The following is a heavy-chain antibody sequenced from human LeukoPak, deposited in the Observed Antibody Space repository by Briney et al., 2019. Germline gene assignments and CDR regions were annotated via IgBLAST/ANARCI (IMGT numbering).Heavy chain of an antibody. CDR3: ARLGGYSYGYPPYYYYYGMDV. CDR2: IYTSGST. Sequence: PETLSLTCTVSGGSISSYYWSWIRQPAGKGLEWIGRIYTSGSTNYNPSLKSRVTMSVDTSKNQFSLKLSSVTAADTAVYYCARLGGYSYGYPPYYYYYGMDVWGQGTTVTVSS. J-gene: IGHJ6*02. V-gene: IGHV4-4*07. D-gene: IGHD5-18*01. CDR1: GGSISSYY.